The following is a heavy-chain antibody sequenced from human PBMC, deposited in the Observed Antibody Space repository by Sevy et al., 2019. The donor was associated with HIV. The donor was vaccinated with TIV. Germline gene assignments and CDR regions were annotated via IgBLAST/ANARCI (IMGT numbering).Heavy chain of an antibody. CDR2: INHSGST. CDR3: ARTRYITMIGYYFDY. J-gene: IGHJ4*02. Sequence: SETLSLTCAVYGGSFSGYYWSRIRQPPGKGLEWIGEINHSGSTNYNPSLKSRVTISVDTSKNQFSLKVSSVTAADTAVYYCARTRYITMIGYYFDYWGQGTLVTVSS. D-gene: IGHD3-22*01. V-gene: IGHV4-34*01. CDR1: GGSFSGYY.